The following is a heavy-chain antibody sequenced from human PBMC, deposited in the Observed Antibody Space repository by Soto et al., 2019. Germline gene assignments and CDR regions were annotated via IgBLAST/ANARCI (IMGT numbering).Heavy chain of an antibody. V-gene: IGHV1-69*13. CDR3: ARLHSPYHYYYGMDV. D-gene: IGHD6-13*01. CDR2: IIPIFGTA. CDR1: GGTFSSYA. Sequence: SVKVSCKASGGTFSSYAISWVRQAPGQGLEWMGGIIPIFGTANYAQKFQGRVTITADESTSTAYMELSSLRSEDTAVYYCARLHSPYHYYYGMDVWGQGTTVTVSS. J-gene: IGHJ6*02.